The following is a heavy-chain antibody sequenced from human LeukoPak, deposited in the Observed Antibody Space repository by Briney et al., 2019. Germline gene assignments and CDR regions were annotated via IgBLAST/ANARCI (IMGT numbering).Heavy chain of an antibody. CDR3: ARDGKGLSHGEPTYYFDY. V-gene: IGHV3-48*03. CDR1: GFTFSSYE. D-gene: IGHD4-17*01. CDR2: ISSSGSTI. J-gene: IGHJ4*02. Sequence: GGSLRLSCAASGFTFSSYEMNWVRQAPGKGLEWVSYISSSGSTIYYADSVKGRFTISRDNAKNSLYLQMNSLRAEDTAVYYCARDGKGLSHGEPTYYFDYWGQGTLVTVSS.